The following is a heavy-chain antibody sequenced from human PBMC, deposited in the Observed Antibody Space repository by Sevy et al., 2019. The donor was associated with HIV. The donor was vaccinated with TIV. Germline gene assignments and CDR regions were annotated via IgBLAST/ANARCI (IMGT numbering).Heavy chain of an antibody. CDR3: ARDQLGWLHPQYYYYYGMDV. CDR1: GFTFSSYS. V-gene: IGHV3-48*02. Sequence: GGSLRLSCAASGFTFSSYSMNWVRQAPGKGLEWVSYISSSSSTIYYADSVKGRFTISRDNAKNSLYLQMNSLRDEDTAVYYCARDQLGWLHPQYYYYYGMDVWGQGTTVTVSS. J-gene: IGHJ6*02. CDR2: ISSSSSTI. D-gene: IGHD3-3*01.